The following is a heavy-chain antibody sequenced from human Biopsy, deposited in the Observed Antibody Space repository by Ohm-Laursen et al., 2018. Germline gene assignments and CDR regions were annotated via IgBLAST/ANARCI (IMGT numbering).Heavy chain of an antibody. CDR2: LYTSGRP. CDR1: GDSINNYY. CDR3: ARGTGRYYVYGAFDI. Sequence: SDTLSLTCTVSGDSINNYYWSWIRQPAGKGLECIGRLYTSGRPNYNLSLESRVTMSVDTSKNQFSLNLRSVTAADTAVYYCARGTGRYYVYGAFDIWGQGTVVTVSS. D-gene: IGHD1-26*01. V-gene: IGHV4-4*07. J-gene: IGHJ3*02.